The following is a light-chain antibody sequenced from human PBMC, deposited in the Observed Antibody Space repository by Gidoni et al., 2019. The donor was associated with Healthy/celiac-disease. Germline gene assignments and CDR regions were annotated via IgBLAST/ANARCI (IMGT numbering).Light chain of an antibody. CDR2: GAS. CDR3: QQYGSSPAT. V-gene: IGKV3-20*01. Sequence: EIVLTQSPGTLSLAPGERATLSCRASQRVSSSYLAWYQQKPGQAPRLLIYGASSRATGIPYRFSGSGSGTDFTLTISRLEPEDFAVYYCQQYGSSPATFGQXTKLEIK. CDR1: QRVSSSY. J-gene: IGKJ2*01.